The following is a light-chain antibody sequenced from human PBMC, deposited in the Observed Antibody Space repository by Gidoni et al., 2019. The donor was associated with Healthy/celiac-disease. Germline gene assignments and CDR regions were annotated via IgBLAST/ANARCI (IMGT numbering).Light chain of an antibody. CDR3: QQYGSSRWT. V-gene: IGKV3-20*01. CDR1: QSVSSSY. Sequence: EIVLTKSPGTLSLSPGERATLSCRASQSVSSSYLAWYQQKPGQAPRLLIYGASSRATGIPDRFSGSGSGTDFTLTISRLEPEDFAVYYCQQYGSSRWTFXQXTKVXIK. J-gene: IGKJ1*01. CDR2: GAS.